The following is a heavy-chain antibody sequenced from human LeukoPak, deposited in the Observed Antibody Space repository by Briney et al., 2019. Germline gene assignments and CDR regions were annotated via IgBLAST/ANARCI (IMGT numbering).Heavy chain of an antibody. V-gene: IGHV3-30-3*02. D-gene: IGHD1-26*01. CDR3: AKDSLALKVGANDFDY. CDR2: ISYDGSNK. CDR1: GFTFGDYA. Sequence: GGSLRLSCTASGFTFGDYAMSWVRLAPGKGLEWVAVISYDGSNKYYADSVKGRFTISRDNSKNMLYLQMNSLRAEDTAVYYCAKDSLALKVGANDFDYWGQGTLVTVSS. J-gene: IGHJ4*02.